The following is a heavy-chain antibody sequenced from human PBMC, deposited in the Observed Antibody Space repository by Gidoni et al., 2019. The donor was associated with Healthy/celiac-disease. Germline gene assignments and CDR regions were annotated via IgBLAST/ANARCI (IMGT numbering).Heavy chain of an antibody. CDR2: IYYSGST. CDR3: ARGVAYYDFRVPNVYFDY. CDR1: GGSLSSSNW. D-gene: IGHD3-3*01. J-gene: IGHJ4*02. Sequence: QVQLQESGPGLVKPSGTLSLTCAVSGGSLSSSNWWSWVRQPPGKGLEWIGEIYYSGSTNYNPSLKSRVTISVDKSKNQFSLNLSSVTAADTAVYYCARGVAYYDFRVPNVYFDYWGQGTLVTVSP. V-gene: IGHV4-4*02.